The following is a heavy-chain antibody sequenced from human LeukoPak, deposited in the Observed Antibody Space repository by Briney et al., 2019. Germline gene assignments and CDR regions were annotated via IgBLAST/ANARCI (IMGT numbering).Heavy chain of an antibody. CDR2: IYTSGST. D-gene: IGHD3-22*01. J-gene: IGHJ4*02. V-gene: IGHV4-61*02. Sequence: SQTLSLTCTVSGGSISSGSYYWSWIRQTAGKGLEWIGRIYTSGSTNYNPSLKSRVTISVDTSKNLFSMKLSSVPAADTAVYYCAREVWSSGFVGSDYWGQGTLVTVSS. CDR3: AREVWSSGFVGSDY. CDR1: GGSISSGSYY.